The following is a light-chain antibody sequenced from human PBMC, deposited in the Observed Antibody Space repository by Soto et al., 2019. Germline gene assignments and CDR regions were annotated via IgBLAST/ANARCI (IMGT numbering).Light chain of an antibody. CDR1: QSVSSY. CDR3: QQRSNWPRFT. J-gene: IGKJ3*01. V-gene: IGKV3-11*01. CDR2: DAS. Sequence: EIVLTQSPATLSLSPGERATLSCRASQSVSSYLAWYQQKPGQAPRLLIYDASNRATGIPARFSGSGSGTDFTLTISSXEXEDFAVYYCQQRSNWPRFTFGPGTKVDIK.